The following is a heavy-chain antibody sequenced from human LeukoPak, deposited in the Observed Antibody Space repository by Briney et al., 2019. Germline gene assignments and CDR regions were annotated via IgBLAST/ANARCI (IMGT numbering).Heavy chain of an antibody. CDR3: VSNYYDSSGYFAGIDY. CDR2: ISGCGRDT. D-gene: IGHD3-22*01. V-gene: IGHV3-23*01. J-gene: IGHJ4*02. Sequence: PGGSLRLFCAASGFTFSSYAMNWVRQGPVKGLEWVSGISGCGRDTYYADSVKGRFTISRDNSKNTLYLQMNSLRADDTAVYYCVSNYYDSSGYFAGIDYWGQGALVSVSS. CDR1: GFTFSSYA.